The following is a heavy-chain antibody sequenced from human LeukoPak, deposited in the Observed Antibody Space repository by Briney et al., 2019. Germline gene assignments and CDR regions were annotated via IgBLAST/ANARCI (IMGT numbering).Heavy chain of an antibody. J-gene: IGHJ4*02. D-gene: IGHD4-17*01. CDR1: GGTFSSYP. CDR3: ARGNGDYID. Sequence: GASVKVSCKASGGTFSSYPISWVRQAPGQGLEWMGRIIPIFGTTNYAQKFQGRVTITTDESTSTVYMELSSLRSEDTAVYYCARGNGDYIDWGQGTLVTVSS. V-gene: IGHV1-69*05. CDR2: IIPIFGTT.